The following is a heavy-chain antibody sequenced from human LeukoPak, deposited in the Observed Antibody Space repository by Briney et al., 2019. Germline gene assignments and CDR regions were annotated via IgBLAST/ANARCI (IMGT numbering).Heavy chain of an antibody. CDR2: IYYSGST. J-gene: IGHJ5*02. D-gene: IGHD6-13*01. CDR1: GGSVTTYY. V-gene: IGHV4-59*02. Sequence: SETLSLTCTVSGGSVTTYYWSWIRQPPGKGLEWIGYIYYSGSTNYNPSLKSRVTISVDTSKNQFSLKLSSVTAADTAVYYCARSLSTTWNWFDPWGQGTLVTVPS. CDR3: ARSLSTTWNWFDP.